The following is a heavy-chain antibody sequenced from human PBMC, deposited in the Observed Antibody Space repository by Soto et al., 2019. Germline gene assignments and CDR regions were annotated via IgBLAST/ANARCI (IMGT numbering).Heavy chain of an antibody. CDR3: VITFGGVIAHDAFDI. CDR2: MNPNSGNT. J-gene: IGHJ3*02. V-gene: IGHV1-8*01. D-gene: IGHD3-16*02. CDR1: GYTFTGYD. Sequence: ASVKVSCKASGYTFTGYDINWVRQATGQGLEWMGWMNPNSGNTGYAQKFQGRVTMTRNTSISTAYMELSSLRSEGTAVYYCVITFGGVIAHDAFDIWGQGTMVTVSS.